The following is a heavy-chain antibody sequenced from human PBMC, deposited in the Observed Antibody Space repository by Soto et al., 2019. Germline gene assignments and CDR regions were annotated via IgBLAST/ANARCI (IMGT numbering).Heavy chain of an antibody. J-gene: IGHJ4*01. D-gene: IGHD1-26*01. CDR3: ARGEQYSGRIFDY. CDR2: TYYRSKWYY. Sequence: SQTLSLPYAITGNSVSSNSAGWSWVRQSPSRGLEWLGRTYYRSKWYYEYAVSVRGRITINPDTSKNQYSLQLNSVTPEDTAAYFCARGEQYSGRIFDYWGQGTLVTVSS. V-gene: IGHV6-1*01. CDR1: GNSVSSNSAG.